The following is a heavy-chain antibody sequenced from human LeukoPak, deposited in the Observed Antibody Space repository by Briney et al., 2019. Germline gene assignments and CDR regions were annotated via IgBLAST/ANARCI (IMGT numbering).Heavy chain of an antibody. D-gene: IGHD6-19*01. Sequence: SETLSLTCTVSGGSISSYYWSWIRQPPGKGLEWIGYIYYSGSTNYNPSLKSRVTISVDTSKNQFSLKLSSVTAADTAVYYCARHRWMAGMSYWGQGTLVTVSS. J-gene: IGHJ4*02. V-gene: IGHV4-59*08. CDR1: GGSISSYY. CDR2: IYYSGST. CDR3: ARHRWMAGMSY.